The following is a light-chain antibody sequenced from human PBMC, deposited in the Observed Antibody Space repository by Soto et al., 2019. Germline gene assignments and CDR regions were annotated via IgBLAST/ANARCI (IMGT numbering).Light chain of an antibody. CDR3: QQYHNWPPLT. Sequence: IGMTLSLATLSVSKRERATLSCRASQSVSNYLAWYQQKPGQAPRLLIYGASTRATGIPARFSGGGSETDFTLTISSLQSEDFAVYYCQQYHNWPPLTLGGGSKVDIK. J-gene: IGKJ4*01. CDR1: QSVSNY. V-gene: IGKV3-15*01. CDR2: GAS.